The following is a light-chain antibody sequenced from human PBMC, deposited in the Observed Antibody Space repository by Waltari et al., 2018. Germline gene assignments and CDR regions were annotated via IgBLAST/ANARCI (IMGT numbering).Light chain of an antibody. CDR2: AAS. CDR3: LQDHGYPRT. Sequence: AIQLTQSPSSLPASVWDRVTITCRASQDIRNELGWYQQRRGKAPSLLIYAASNLQGAVPSRFSCSGSGTDFTLTINSLQPEDFATYYCLQDHGYPRTFGQGTKLEIK. V-gene: IGKV1-6*01. CDR1: QDIRNE. J-gene: IGKJ2*01.